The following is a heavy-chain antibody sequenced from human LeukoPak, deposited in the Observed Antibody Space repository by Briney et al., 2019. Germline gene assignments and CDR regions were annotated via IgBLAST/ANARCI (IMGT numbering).Heavy chain of an antibody. CDR1: GFTLKNAW. D-gene: IGHD3-16*01. V-gene: IGHV3-30*18. CDR3: AKEVHDHIWGRSHVNNFDP. Sequence: GGSLRLSCVASGFTLKNAWMSWVRQAPGKGLEWLAIISYDGAYTHTSKSLKGRFTISRDNANNTLSLQMTSLRPEDTAVYYCAKEVHDHIWGRSHVNNFDPWGQGTLVTVSS. J-gene: IGHJ5*02. CDR2: ISYDGAYT.